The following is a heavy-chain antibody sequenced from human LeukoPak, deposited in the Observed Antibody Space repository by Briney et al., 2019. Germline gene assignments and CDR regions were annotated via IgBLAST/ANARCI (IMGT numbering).Heavy chain of an antibody. V-gene: IGHV4-4*09. CDR1: GGSISSYY. J-gene: IGHJ4*02. CDR3: ARLTRLSTSPDRYYFDY. CDR2: IHSSGST. Sequence: SETLSLTCTVSGGSISSYYWSWIRQPPGKGLEWIGYIHSSGSTNYNPSLKSRVSISVATSKNQFYLKLSSLTAADTAVYYCARLTRLSTSPDRYYFDYWGQGTLVTVSS. D-gene: IGHD3-16*02.